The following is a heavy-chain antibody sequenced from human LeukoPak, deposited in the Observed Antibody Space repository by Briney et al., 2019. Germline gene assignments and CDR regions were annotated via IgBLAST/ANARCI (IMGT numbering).Heavy chain of an antibody. D-gene: IGHD3-10*01. V-gene: IGHV1-2*02. Sequence: ASVKVSCKASGYTFTGYYMHWVRQAPGQGLEWMGWINSNSGGTNYAQKFQGRVTMTRDTSINTAYMERSSLKSDDMAVYYCARDYYYASGSSNFDYWGPGTLVTVSS. CDR2: INSNSGGT. CDR3: ARDYYYASGSSNFDY. J-gene: IGHJ4*02. CDR1: GYTFTGYY.